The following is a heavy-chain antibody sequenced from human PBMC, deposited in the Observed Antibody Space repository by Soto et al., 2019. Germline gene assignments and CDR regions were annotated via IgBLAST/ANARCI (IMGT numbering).Heavy chain of an antibody. V-gene: IGHV3-23*01. CDR3: AKDLGITMVRGDLDY. J-gene: IGHJ4*02. Sequence: GGSLRLSCAASGFTFSSYAMRWVRQAPGKGLEWVSAISGSGGSTYYADSVKGRFTISRDNSKNTLYLQMNSLRAEDTAVYYCAKDLGITMVRGDLDYWGQGTLVTVSS. CDR1: GFTFSSYA. CDR2: ISGSGGST. D-gene: IGHD3-10*01.